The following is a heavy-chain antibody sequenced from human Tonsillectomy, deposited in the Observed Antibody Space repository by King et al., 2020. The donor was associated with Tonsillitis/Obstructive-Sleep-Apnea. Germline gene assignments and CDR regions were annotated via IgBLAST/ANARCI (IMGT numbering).Heavy chain of an antibody. D-gene: IGHD2-2*01. J-gene: IGHJ6*03. V-gene: IGHV3-64*01. CDR2: ISTSGDNT. CDR3: ARGQGCSGTRCYYPFQEYYYYYMDV. Sequence: VQLVESGGALVQPGGSLRLSCAASGFTFSRYAMYWVRQAPGKGLEYVSAISTSGDNTYFANSVRGRFTISRDNSENTLYLQLSSLRPEDMAVYYCARGQGCSGTRCYYPFQEYYYYYMDVWGTGTTVTVSS. CDR1: GFTFSRYA.